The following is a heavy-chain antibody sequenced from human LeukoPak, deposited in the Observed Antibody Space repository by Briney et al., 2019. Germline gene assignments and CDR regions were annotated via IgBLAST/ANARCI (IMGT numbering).Heavy chain of an antibody. CDR1: GFTFPTYA. CDR2: ISGSGGST. Sequence: GGSLRLSCAASGFTFPTYAMSWVRQAPGKGLEWVSAISGSGGSTHYADSVKGRFTISSDTSKNTLYLQMNSLRAEDTAVYYCAKRGAEVGATVAPGDYWGQGTLVTVSS. J-gene: IGHJ4*02. CDR3: AKRGAEVGATVAPGDY. V-gene: IGHV3-23*01. D-gene: IGHD1-26*01.